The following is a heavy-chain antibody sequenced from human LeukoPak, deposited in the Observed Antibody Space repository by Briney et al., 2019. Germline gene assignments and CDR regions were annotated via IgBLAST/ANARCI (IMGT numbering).Heavy chain of an antibody. CDR3: ARVPDYYDSSVYYFATF. CDR2: IIPIFGTA. J-gene: IGHJ4*02. V-gene: IGHV1-69*13. Sequence: SVKVSCKASGGTFSSYAISWVRQAPGQGLEWMGGIIPIFGTANYAQKFQGRVTITADESTSTAYMELSSLRSEDTAVYYCARVPDYYDSSVYYFATFWGQGPLVTVSS. CDR1: GGTFSSYA. D-gene: IGHD3-22*01.